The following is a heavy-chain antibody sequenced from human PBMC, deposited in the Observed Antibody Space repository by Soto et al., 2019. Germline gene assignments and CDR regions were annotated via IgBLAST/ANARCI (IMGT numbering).Heavy chain of an antibody. Sequence: SETLSLTCTVSGCSISSYYWSWIRQPPGKGLEWIGYIYYSGSTNYNPSLKSRVTISVDTSKNQFSLKLSSVTAADTAVYYCARSLGEGSGGRRPPITSDDP. CDR2: IYYSGST. CDR3: ARSLGEGSGGRRPPITSDDP. D-gene: IGHD2-15*01. CDR1: GCSISSYY. V-gene: IGHV4-59*01. J-gene: IGHJ5*02.